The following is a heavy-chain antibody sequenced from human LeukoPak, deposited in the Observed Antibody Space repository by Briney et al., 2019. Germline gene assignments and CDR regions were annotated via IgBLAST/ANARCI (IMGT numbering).Heavy chain of an antibody. CDR1: GGSINSYC. J-gene: IGHJ4*02. D-gene: IGHD5-24*01. V-gene: IGHV4-59*01. CDR2: IYYTGTT. Sequence: SETLSLTCTVSGGSINSYCWSWLRQPPGRGLEWIGYIYYTGTTNYNPPLKSRVAISVDTSKNQFSLKLSSVTAADTAVYYCVRDKGDGTRPSSERFDYWGQGTLVTVSS. CDR3: VRDKGDGTRPSSERFDY.